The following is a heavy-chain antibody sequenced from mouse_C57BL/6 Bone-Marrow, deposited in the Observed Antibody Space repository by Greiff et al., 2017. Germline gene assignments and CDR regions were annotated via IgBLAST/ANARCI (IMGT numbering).Heavy chain of an antibody. V-gene: IGHV5-6*01. D-gene: IGHD3-3*01. CDR2: ISSGGSYN. CDR3: ARHRAPYFDY. J-gene: IGHJ2*01. CDR1: GFTFSSYG. Sequence: EVQGVESGGDLVKPGGSLKLSCAASGFTFSSYGMSWVRQTPDKMLEWVATISSGGSYNYYPDSVNGRFTISRDNAKNTLYLQISSLKSEDTARYYCARHRAPYFDYWGQGTTLTVSS.